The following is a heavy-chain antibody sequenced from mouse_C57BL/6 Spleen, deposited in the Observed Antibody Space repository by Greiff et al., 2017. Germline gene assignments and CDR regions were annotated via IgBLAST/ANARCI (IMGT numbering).Heavy chain of an antibody. Sequence: QVQLQQSGPELVKPGASVKISCKASGYAFSSSWMNWVKQRPGKGLEWIGRIYPGDGDTNYNGKFKGKATLTADKSSSTAYMQLSSLTSEDSAVYFCARIDGWGYFDYWGQGTTLTVSS. CDR3: ARIDGWGYFDY. D-gene: IGHD2-3*01. J-gene: IGHJ2*01. CDR2: IYPGDGDT. CDR1: GYAFSSSW. V-gene: IGHV1-82*01.